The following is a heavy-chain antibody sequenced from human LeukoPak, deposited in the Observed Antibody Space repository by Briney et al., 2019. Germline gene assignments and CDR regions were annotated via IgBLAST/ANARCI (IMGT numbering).Heavy chain of an antibody. CDR1: GGSICSYY. V-gene: IGHV4-59*01. Sequence: SETLSLTCTVSGGSICSYYWSWIRQPPGKGLEWIGYIYYSGSTNYNPSLKSRVTISVDTSKNQFSLKLSSVTAADTAVYYCARAGMGYYFDYWGQGTLVTVSS. D-gene: IGHD6-13*01. CDR2: IYYSGST. J-gene: IGHJ4*02. CDR3: ARAGMGYYFDY.